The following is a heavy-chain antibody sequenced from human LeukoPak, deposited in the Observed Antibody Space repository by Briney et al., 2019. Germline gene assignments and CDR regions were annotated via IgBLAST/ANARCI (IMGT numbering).Heavy chain of an antibody. CDR1: GGTFCSYT. CDR3: ARDFMTTAGYYYYYYMDV. J-gene: IGHJ6*03. Sequence: SVKVSCKASGGTFCSYTISWVRQAPGQGLEWLGRIIPILGIANYAQKFQGRVTITADKSTSTAYMELSSLRSEDTAVYYCARDFMTTAGYYYYYYMDVWGKGTTVTVSS. V-gene: IGHV1-69*04. CDR2: IIPILGIA. D-gene: IGHD4-11*01.